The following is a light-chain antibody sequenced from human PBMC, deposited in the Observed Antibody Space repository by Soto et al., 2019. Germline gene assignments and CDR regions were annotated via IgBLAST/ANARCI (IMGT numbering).Light chain of an antibody. V-gene: IGKV3-20*01. CDR3: QQYCSSPHT. CDR2: GAS. J-gene: IGKJ2*01. CDR1: QSVSSSY. Sequence: EIVLTQSPGTLSLSPGERATLSCRASQSVSSSYLAWYQHTPGQAPRLLIYGASSRSTGIPDRFSGSGSGTDFTLTISRLEPEDCAVYYCQQYCSSPHTFGQGTKLEIK.